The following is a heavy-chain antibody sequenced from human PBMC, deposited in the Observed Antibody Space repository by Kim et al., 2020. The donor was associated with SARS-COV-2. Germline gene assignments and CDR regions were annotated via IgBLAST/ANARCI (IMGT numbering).Heavy chain of an antibody. V-gene: IGHV1-69*13. CDR3: ARSGYSSSWTKYYYYGMDV. CDR2: IIPIFGTG. CDR1: GGTFSSYA. J-gene: IGHJ6*02. Sequence: SVKVSCKASGGTFSSYAISWVRQAPGQGLEWMGGIIPIFGTGNYAQKFQGRVTITADESTSTAYMELSSPRSEDTAVYYCARSGYSSSWTKYYYYGMDVWGQGTTVTVSS. D-gene: IGHD6-13*01.